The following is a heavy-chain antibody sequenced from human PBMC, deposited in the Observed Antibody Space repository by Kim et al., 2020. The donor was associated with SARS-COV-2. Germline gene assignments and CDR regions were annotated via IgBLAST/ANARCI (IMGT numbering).Heavy chain of an antibody. Sequence: SETLSLTCTVSGGSISSYYWSWIRQPPGKGLEWIGYIYYSGSTNYNPSLKSRVTISVDTSKNQFSLKLSSVTAADTAVYYCASYYYGSGSRNWYFDLWGRGTLVTVSS. CDR1: GGSISSYY. V-gene: IGHV4-59*01. CDR2: IYYSGST. D-gene: IGHD3-10*01. CDR3: ASYYYGSGSRNWYFDL. J-gene: IGHJ2*01.